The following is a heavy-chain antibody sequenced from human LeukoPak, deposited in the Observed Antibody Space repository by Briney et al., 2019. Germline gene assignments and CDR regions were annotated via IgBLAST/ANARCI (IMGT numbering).Heavy chain of an antibody. J-gene: IGHJ4*02. D-gene: IGHD1-26*01. CDR3: TRGGRNTSYYWYY. CDR2: IKRDGAET. Sequence: GGSLRLSCAASELTLSNYCMTWVRQGPGKGLEWVAPIKRDGAETYYVDSVRGRFTISRDNAENSVYLRMNSLRDEDTAVYYCTRGGRNTSYYWYYWGQGTLVTVSS. CDR1: ELTLSNYC. V-gene: IGHV3-7*01.